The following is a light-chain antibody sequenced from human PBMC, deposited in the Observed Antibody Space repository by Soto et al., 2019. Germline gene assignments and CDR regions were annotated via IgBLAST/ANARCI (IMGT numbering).Light chain of an antibody. J-gene: IGKJ1*01. Sequence: DIQMTQSPSSLSASVGDRVTITCRASQVIGNRLAWYQQNPGKVPKLLIYAASTLQSGVPFRFSGSGSGTDFTLTISSLQPEDVATYYCQNYNRAPWTFRQGTKVEIK. CDR2: AAS. CDR1: QVIGNR. V-gene: IGKV1-27*01. CDR3: QNYNRAPWT.